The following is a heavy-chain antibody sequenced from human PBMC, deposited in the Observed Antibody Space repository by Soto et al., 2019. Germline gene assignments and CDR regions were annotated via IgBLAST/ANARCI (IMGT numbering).Heavy chain of an antibody. CDR2: ISSSSSYI. J-gene: IGHJ5*02. V-gene: IGHV3-21*01. D-gene: IGHD6-13*01. CDR3: ARAKTTAGHWFDP. CDR1: GFTFSSYS. Sequence: GGSLRLSCAASGFTFSSYSMNWVRQAPGKGLEWVSSISSSSSYIYYADSVKGRFTISRDNAKNSLYLQMNSLRAEDTAVYYCARAKTTAGHWFDPWGQGTLVTVS.